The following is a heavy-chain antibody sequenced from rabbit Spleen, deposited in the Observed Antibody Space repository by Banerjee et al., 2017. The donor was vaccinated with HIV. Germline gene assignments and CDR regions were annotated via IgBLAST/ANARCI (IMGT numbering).Heavy chain of an antibody. J-gene: IGHJ4*01. Sequence: QSLEESGGDLVKPGASLTLTCTASGFSFSSSYWICWVRQAPGKGLEWIACIRAGSGGSTFYASWAKGRFTISKTSSTTVTLQMTSLTAADTATYFCARDSYVDYGDFSLWGPGTLVTVS. D-gene: IGHD2-1*01. CDR2: IRAGSGGST. CDR1: GFSFSSSYW. V-gene: IGHV1S40*01. CDR3: ARDSYVDYGDFSL.